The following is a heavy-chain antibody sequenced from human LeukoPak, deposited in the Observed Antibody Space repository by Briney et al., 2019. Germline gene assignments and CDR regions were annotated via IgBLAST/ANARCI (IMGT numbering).Heavy chain of an antibody. D-gene: IGHD3-22*01. V-gene: IGHV3-66*01. CDR2: IYSGGST. Sequence: GGSLRLSCAASGFTVSSNYMSWVRQAPGKGLEWVSVIYSGGSTYYADSVKGRFTISRDNSKNTLYLQMNSLRAEDTAVYYCARAGRDYYDSSGYYRYYYMDVWGKGTTVTVSS. J-gene: IGHJ6*03. CDR3: ARAGRDYYDSSGYYRYYYMDV. CDR1: GFTVSSNY.